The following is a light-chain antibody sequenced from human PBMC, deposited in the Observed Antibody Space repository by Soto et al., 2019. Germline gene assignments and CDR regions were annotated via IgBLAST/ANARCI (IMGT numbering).Light chain of an antibody. Sequence: QSALTQPASVSGSPGQSITIPCTGTNNDVGSYDLVSWYQHRPGNVPKLIIFEVSKRPSGISHRFSGSKSGNTASLTISGLKPEDESDYYCCSFAGATIWVFGGGTKVTVL. CDR1: NNDVGSYDL. CDR3: CSFAGATIWV. V-gene: IGLV2-23*02. J-gene: IGLJ3*02. CDR2: EVS.